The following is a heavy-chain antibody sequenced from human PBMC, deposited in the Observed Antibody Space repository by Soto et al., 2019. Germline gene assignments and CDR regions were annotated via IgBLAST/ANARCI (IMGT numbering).Heavy chain of an antibody. CDR3: ARVKNDFWSGRHYYYGMDV. CDR1: GFTFSSYW. D-gene: IGHD3-3*01. J-gene: IGHJ6*02. Sequence: QLGGSLRLSCAASGFTFSSYWMHWVRQAPGKGLVWVSRINSDGSSTSYADSVKGRFTISRDNAKNTLYLQMNSLRAEDTAVYYCARVKNDFWSGRHYYYGMDVWGQGTTVTVSS. V-gene: IGHV3-74*01. CDR2: INSDGSST.